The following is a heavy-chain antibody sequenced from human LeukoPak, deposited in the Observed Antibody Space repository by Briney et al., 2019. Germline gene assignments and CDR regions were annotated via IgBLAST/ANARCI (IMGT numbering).Heavy chain of an antibody. J-gene: IGHJ4*02. CDR2: ISSSGNTV. Sequence: PGGSLRLSCAASGFTFSSYEMNWVRQAPGKGLEWVSYISSSGNTVYYADSVKGRFTISGDNAKNSLYLQMNSLRAEDTAVYYCARNWNWDYYFDYWGQGTLVTVSS. V-gene: IGHV3-48*03. CDR1: GFTFSSYE. D-gene: IGHD1-7*01. CDR3: ARNWNWDYYFDY.